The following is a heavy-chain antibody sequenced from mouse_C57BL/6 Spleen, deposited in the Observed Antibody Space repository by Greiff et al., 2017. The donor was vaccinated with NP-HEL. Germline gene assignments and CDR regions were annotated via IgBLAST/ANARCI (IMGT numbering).Heavy chain of an antibody. J-gene: IGHJ2*01. D-gene: IGHD3-3*01. CDR1: GYTFTSYW. Sequence: QVQLQQPGAELVMPGASVKLSCKASGYTFTSYWMHWVKQRPGQGLEWIGEIDPSDSYTNYNQKFKGKSTLTVDKSSSTAYMQLSSLTTEDSAVYYCAKGPYFDYWGQGTTLTVSS. CDR3: AKGPYFDY. CDR2: IDPSDSYT. V-gene: IGHV1-69*01.